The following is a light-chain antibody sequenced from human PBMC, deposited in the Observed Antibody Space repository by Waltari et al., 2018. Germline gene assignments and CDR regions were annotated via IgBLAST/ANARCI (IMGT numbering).Light chain of an antibody. V-gene: IGLV1-44*01. CDR1: SSNIGGNT. CDR3: ATWDDSLSGFYV. CDR2: GNN. J-gene: IGLJ1*01. Sequence: QSVLTQPPSASGTPGQRVTIYCSGSSSNIGGNTVNWYQQLPGRAPKLLIYGNNQRPSGVPDRFSGSKSGTSASLVISGLQSEDEADYYCATWDDSLSGFYVFGAGTRVTVL.